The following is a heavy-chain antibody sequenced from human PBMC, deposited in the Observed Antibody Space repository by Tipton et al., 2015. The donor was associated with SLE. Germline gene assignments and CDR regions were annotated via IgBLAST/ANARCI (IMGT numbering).Heavy chain of an antibody. D-gene: IGHD3-16*01. CDR3: ARADYGYWYFDL. CDR2: IYHSGST. CDR1: GGSISSGSYY. Sequence: TLSLTCTVSGGSISSGSYYWSWIRQPPGKGLEWIGYIYHSGSTYYNPSLKSRVTISVDTSKNQFSLKLTSVTAAGTAVYYCARADYGYWYFDLWGRGTLVTVSS. J-gene: IGHJ2*01. V-gene: IGHV4-30-2*01.